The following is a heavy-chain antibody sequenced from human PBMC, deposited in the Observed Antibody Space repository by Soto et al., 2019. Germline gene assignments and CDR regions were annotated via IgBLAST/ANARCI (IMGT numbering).Heavy chain of an antibody. CDR1: GYTFTNYA. D-gene: IGHD2-8*01. Sequence: QVNLVQSGAEEKKPGASVMLSCKASGYTFTNYAIHWVRQAPGQTLEWMGWINCGNGDTKYSQKFQGRVTIVKDTSASTAYMELRSLTSEDTAVYYCAKGVWERSKWYYFDYWGQGTLVTVPS. V-gene: IGHV1-3*05. CDR3: AKGVWERSKWYYFDY. CDR2: INCGNGDT. J-gene: IGHJ4*02.